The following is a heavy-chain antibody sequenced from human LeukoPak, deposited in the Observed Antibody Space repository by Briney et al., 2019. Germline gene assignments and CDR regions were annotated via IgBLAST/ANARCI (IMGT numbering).Heavy chain of an antibody. V-gene: IGHV1-2*02. CDR3: ARDGGRGYYDSSGYSFDY. D-gene: IGHD3-22*01. Sequence: ASVKVSCKASGYTFSDYYIHWVRQAPGQGLEWMGWINPNSGDANYAQKFQGRVTMTRDTSISTAYMELSRLRSDDTAVYYCARDGGRGYYDSSGYSFDYWGQGTLVTASS. CDR2: INPNSGDA. CDR1: GYTFSDYY. J-gene: IGHJ4*02.